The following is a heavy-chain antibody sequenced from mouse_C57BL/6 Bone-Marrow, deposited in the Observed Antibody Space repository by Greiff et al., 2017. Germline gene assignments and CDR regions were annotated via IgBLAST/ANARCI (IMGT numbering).Heavy chain of an antibody. CDR2: IRLKSDNYAT. V-gene: IGHV6-3*01. CDR3: TGGYGSSSAWFAY. CDR1: GFTFSNYW. D-gene: IGHD1-1*01. Sequence: EVKVEESGGGLVQPGGSMKLSCVASGFTFSNYWMNWVRQSPEKGLEWVAQIRLKSDNYATHYAESVKGRFTISRDDSKSSVYLQMNNLRAEDTGIYYCTGGYGSSSAWFAYWGQGTLVTVSA. J-gene: IGHJ3*01.